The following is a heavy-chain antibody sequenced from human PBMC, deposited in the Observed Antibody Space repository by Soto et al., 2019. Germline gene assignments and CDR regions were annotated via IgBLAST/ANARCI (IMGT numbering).Heavy chain of an antibody. CDR2: ISSSSTTI. J-gene: IGHJ4*02. V-gene: IGHV3-48*01. CDR3: AKDVVPYYYGSGSYYNPHHFDY. Sequence: GGSLRLSCAASGFTFSRYSMNWVRQAPGKGLEWVSYISSSSTTISYADSVKGRFTISRDNSKNTLYLQMNSLRAEDTAVYYCAKDVVPYYYGSGSYYNPHHFDYWGQGTLVTVSS. CDR1: GFTFSRYS. D-gene: IGHD3-10*01.